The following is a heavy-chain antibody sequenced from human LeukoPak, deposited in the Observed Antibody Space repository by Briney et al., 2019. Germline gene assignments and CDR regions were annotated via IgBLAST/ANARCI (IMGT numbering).Heavy chain of an antibody. CDR3: ARGSFRSLDY. D-gene: IGHD1-26*01. CDR2: IYYSGST. CDR1: GGSISSYY. Sequence: PSETLSLTCTVSGGSISSYYWSWIRQPPGKGLEWIGYIYYSGSTNYNPSLKSRVTISVDTSKNQFSLKLSSVTAADTAVYYCARGSFRSLDYWGQGTLVTVSS. V-gene: IGHV4-59*01. J-gene: IGHJ4*02.